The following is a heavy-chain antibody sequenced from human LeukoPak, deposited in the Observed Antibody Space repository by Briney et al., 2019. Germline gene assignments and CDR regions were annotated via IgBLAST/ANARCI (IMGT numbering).Heavy chain of an antibody. V-gene: IGHV3-33*01. D-gene: IGHD4-11*01. CDR3: ARGLDLGYFQR. CDR1: GFILNDYG. Sequence: GRSLRLSCAASGFILNDYGMHWVRQAPGKGLEWVADIWFDKNQHFADSVKGRFAISRDNSKNTVYLQMNSLRVEDTAVYHCARGLDLGYFQRWGQGTLVTVSS. J-gene: IGHJ1*01. CDR2: IWFDKNQ.